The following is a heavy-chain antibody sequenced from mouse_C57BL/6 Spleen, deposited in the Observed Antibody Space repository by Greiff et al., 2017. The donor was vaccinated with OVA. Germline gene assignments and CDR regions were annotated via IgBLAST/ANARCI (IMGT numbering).Heavy chain of an antibody. V-gene: IGHV5-6*01. Sequence: VQLQESGADLVKPGGSLKLSCAASGFTFSSYGMSWVSQTPDKRLEWVATISSGGSYTSYTDSVKGRFTMTGDTSNNTHYLQIRSLTSEDTAMYYCARQCYAYTVYAMDYWGQGTTVTVSS. CDR2: ISSGGSYT. D-gene: IGHD1-1*01. J-gene: IGHJ4*01. CDR3: ARQCYAYTVYAMDY. CDR1: GFTFSSYG.